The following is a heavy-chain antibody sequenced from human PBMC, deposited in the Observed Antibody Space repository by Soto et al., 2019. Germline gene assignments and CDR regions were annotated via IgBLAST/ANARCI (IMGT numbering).Heavy chain of an antibody. CDR1: GSRFSNYV. CDR3: AREGRGKKAGYNGLISLGY. J-gene: IGHJ4*02. V-gene: IGHV1-69*06. D-gene: IGHD2-8*01. Sequence: SVKVSCKVSGSRFSNYVISWVRQAPGHGLEWLGRIIPIFNSTKYAQSFQGRVTITADKSTSTASLELSSLRSDDTAVYYCAREGRGKKAGYNGLISLGYWGQGTLVTVSS. CDR2: IIPIFNST.